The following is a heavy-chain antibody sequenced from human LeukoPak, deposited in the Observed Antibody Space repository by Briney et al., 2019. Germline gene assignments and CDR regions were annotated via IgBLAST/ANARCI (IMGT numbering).Heavy chain of an antibody. Sequence: SETLSLTCTVSGGSITSSTHYWGWIRQPPGKGLEWIGTIYYTGSPTFYNPSLKSQLTISVDTSKSHFSLKLTSVTAADTAVYYCASVRGGSCYYWGQGTLVTVSS. CDR2: IYYTGSPT. CDR1: GGSITSSTHY. CDR3: ASVRGGSCYY. V-gene: IGHV4-39*07. D-gene: IGHD2-15*01. J-gene: IGHJ4*02.